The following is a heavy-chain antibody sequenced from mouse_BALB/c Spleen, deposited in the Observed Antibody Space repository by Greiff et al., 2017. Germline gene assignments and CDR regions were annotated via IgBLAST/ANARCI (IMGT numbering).Heavy chain of an antibody. J-gene: IGHJ2*01. CDR1: GYSFTSGYY. D-gene: IGHD3-1*01. Sequence: EVKLVESGPGLVKPSQSLSLTCSVTGYSFTSGYYWYWIRQFQGNKLEWMGYISYDGSNNYNPSLKNRISIARDTSKNQYFLKLKSVTTEDAATYYCAREGTHYIDYWGQGTTLTVSS. CDR3: AREGTHYIDY. CDR2: ISYDGSN. V-gene: IGHV3-6*02.